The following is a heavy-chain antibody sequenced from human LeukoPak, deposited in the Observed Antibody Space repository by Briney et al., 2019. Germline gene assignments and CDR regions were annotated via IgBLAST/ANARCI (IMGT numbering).Heavy chain of an antibody. Sequence: GGSLRLSCAASEFSVGSNYMTWVRQAPGKGLEWVSLIYSGGSTYYADSVEGRFTISRDNSKNTLYLQMNSLRAEDTAVYYCARGLFLSGYLDAFDIWGQGTVVTVSS. V-gene: IGHV3-53*01. J-gene: IGHJ3*02. CDR1: EFSVGSNY. CDR2: IYSGGST. CDR3: ARGLFLSGYLDAFDI. D-gene: IGHD3-22*01.